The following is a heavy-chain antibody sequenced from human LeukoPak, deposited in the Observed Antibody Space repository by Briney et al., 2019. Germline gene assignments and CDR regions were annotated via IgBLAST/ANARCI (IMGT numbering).Heavy chain of an antibody. Sequence: PGGSLRLSCAASGVTFSSYWMSWVRQAPGKGLEWVANIKEDGSEKYYVDSVKGRFTISRDNARNSLYLQMNSLRAEDTAVYYCARGRFNYDSSGYSSFYYWGQGTLVTVSS. CDR2: IKEDGSEK. CDR1: GVTFSSYW. V-gene: IGHV3-7*01. CDR3: ARGRFNYDSSGYSSFYY. J-gene: IGHJ4*02. D-gene: IGHD3-22*01.